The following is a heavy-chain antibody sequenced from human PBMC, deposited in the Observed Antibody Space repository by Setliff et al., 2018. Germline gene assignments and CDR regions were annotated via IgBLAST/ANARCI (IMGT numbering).Heavy chain of an antibody. CDR1: GHSLTSNH. D-gene: IGHD2-8*01. CDR3: IVNIVLPVTGLDS. J-gene: IGHJ4*02. Sequence: ASVKVSCKASGHSLTSNHFHWGRQAPGKGLEWMGTINPNDGYTIYAPAFQGRVAMTTDTSTGTAYMELSGLTSADTAIYYCIVNIVLPVTGLDSWGPGTLVTVSS. V-gene: IGHV1-46*01. CDR2: INPNDGYT.